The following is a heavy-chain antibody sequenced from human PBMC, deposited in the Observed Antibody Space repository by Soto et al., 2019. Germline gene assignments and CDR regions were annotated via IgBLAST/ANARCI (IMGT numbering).Heavy chain of an antibody. D-gene: IGHD2-15*01. CDR1: VFTFSSYA. V-gene: IGHV3-30-3*01. CDR2: ISYDGSNK. J-gene: IGHJ6*02. Sequence: PGGSLRLSCAASVFTFSSYAMHWVRQAPGKGLEWVAVISYDGSNKYYADSVKGRFTISRDNSKNTLYLQMNSLRAEDTAVYYCARDHGYCSGGSCSALDVWGQGTTVTVSS. CDR3: ARDHGYCSGGSCSALDV.